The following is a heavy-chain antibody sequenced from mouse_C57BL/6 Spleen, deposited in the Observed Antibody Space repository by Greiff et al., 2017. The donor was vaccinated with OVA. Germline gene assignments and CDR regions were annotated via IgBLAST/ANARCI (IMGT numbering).Heavy chain of an antibody. CDR3: TYYYLFAY. D-gene: IGHD1-1*01. Sequence: QVQLQQSGAELVRPGASVTLSCKASGYTFTDYEMHWVKQTPVHGLEWIGAIDPETGGTAYNQKFKGKAILTADKSSSTAYMELRSLTSEDSDVYYFTYYYLFAYWGQGTLVTVSA. J-gene: IGHJ3*01. V-gene: IGHV1-15*01. CDR2: IDPETGGT. CDR1: GYTFTDYE.